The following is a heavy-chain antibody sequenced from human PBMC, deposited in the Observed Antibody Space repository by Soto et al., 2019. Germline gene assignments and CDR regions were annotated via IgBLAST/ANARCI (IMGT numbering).Heavy chain of an antibody. CDR3: TTKYYYGSGSYYKADLLVNP. CDR1: GFTFSNAW. CDR2: IKSKTDGGTT. V-gene: IGHV3-15*01. Sequence: XGSLRLSCAASGFTFSNAWMSWVRQAPGKGLEWVGRIKSKTDGGTTDYAAPVKGRFTISRDDSKNTLYLQMNSLKTEGTAVYYCTTKYYYGSGSYYKADLLVNPWGQGTLVTVSS. D-gene: IGHD3-10*01. J-gene: IGHJ5*02.